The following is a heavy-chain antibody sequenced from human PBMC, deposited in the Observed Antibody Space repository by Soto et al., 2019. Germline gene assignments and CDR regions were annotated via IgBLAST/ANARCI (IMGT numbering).Heavy chain of an antibody. Sequence: TSETLSLTCGVYGGSFSDYYWGWIRQPPGQGLEYIGEISQSGSTNYNSSLKSRVTISIDTSKSQFSLKLSSVTAADTAVYFCARGLRASFGVRLSYTYYGMDVWGQGTTVTVSS. CDR3: ARGLRASFGVRLSYTYYGMDV. CDR2: ISQSGST. CDR1: GGSFSDYY. J-gene: IGHJ6*02. D-gene: IGHD3-10*01. V-gene: IGHV4-34*01.